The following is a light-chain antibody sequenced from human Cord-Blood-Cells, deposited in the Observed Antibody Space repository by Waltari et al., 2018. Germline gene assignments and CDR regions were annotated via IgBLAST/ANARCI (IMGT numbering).Light chain of an antibody. CDR3: QAWDSSTADVV. J-gene: IGLJ2*01. CDR1: KLGDKY. V-gene: IGLV3-1*01. CDR2: QDS. Sequence: SSELTQPPSVSVSPGQTASITCSGDKLGDKYACWYQQKPGQSPVLVTYQDSKRPSGIPERFSGSNSGNTATLTISGTQAMDEADYYCQAWDSSTADVVFGGGTKLTVL.